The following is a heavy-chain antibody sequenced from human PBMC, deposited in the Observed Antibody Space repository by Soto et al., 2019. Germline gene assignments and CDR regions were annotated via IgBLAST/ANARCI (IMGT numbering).Heavy chain of an antibody. J-gene: IGHJ4*02. CDR2: LSWSSGRI. CDR1: GFTFNDYA. D-gene: IGHD4-17*01. CDR3: AKDVGDNGGLGGGFDY. V-gene: IGHV3-9*01. Sequence: EVQLVESGGGLVQPGRSLRLSCAASGFTFNDYAMHWVRQTPGKGLEWVSGLSWSSGRIGYADSVKGRFTISRDNAKNSLYLQMNSLRPDDTALYYCAKDVGDNGGLGGGFDYWGQGILVTVSS.